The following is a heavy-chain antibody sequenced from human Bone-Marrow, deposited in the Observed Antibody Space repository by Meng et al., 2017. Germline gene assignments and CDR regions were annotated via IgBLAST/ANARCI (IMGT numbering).Heavy chain of an antibody. Sequence: SGPTLVKPPHTLTLTCTFSGFSPSTSRMCGSWIRQPPGKALEWLALIDWDDDKYYSTSLKTRLTISTDTSKNQMVLTLTNMHPVDTATYYCARIKLARDGGNWFDPWGQGTLVTVSS. CDR3: ARIKLARDGGNWFDP. D-gene: IGHD1-1*01. CDR1: GFSPSTSRMC. CDR2: IDWDDDK. J-gene: IGHJ5*02. V-gene: IGHV2-70*01.